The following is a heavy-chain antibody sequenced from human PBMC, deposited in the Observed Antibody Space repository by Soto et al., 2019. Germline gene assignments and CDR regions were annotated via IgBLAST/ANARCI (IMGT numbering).Heavy chain of an antibody. J-gene: IGHJ5*02. V-gene: IGHV3-23*01. CDR2: ISGSGGST. D-gene: IGHD3-3*01. Sequence: GGSLRLSCAAPGFTFSSYAMSWVRQAPGKGLEWVSAISGSGGSTYYADSVKGRFTISRDNSKNTLYLQMNSLRAEDTAVYYCAKDGDYDFWSGYYNWFDPWGQGTLVTVSS. CDR1: GFTFSSYA. CDR3: AKDGDYDFWSGYYNWFDP.